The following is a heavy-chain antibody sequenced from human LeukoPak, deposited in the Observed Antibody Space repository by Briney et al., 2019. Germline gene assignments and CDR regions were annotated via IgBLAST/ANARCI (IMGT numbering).Heavy chain of an antibody. CDR1: GFTFSSYA. Sequence: GGSLRLSCAASGFTFSSYAMHWVRQAPCKGLEWVAVISYDGSNKYYADSVKGRFTISRDNSKNTLYLQMNSLRAEDTAVYYCAREAGRDGAFDYWGQGTLVTVSS. D-gene: IGHD5-24*01. CDR2: ISYDGSNK. CDR3: AREAGRDGAFDY. J-gene: IGHJ4*02. V-gene: IGHV3-30-3*01.